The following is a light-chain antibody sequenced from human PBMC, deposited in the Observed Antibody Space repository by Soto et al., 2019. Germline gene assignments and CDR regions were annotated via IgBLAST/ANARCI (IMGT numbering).Light chain of an antibody. V-gene: IGKV3-20*01. CDR2: GAS. CDR1: QSVSSSY. J-gene: IGKJ4*01. CDR3: QQYDSSPLT. Sequence: EIVLTQSPGTLSLSPGERATLACRASQSVSSSYLACYPQKPGQAPRLLIYGASRRATGIPDRFRGSVSGTDFALTISRQEPEDSAVYYCQQYDSSPLTFGGGNKVEIK.